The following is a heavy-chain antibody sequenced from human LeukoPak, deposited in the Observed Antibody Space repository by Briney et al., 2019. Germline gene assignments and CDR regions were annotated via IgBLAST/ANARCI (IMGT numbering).Heavy chain of an antibody. J-gene: IGHJ6*03. Sequence: GASVKVSCTASGYTFTSYGISWVRQAPGQGLEWMGWISAYNGNTNYAQKLQGRVTMTTDTSTSTAYMELRSLRSDDTAVYYCARDYRFRGMAFWSGYYTSPEGETTMDVWGKGTTVTVSS. CDR2: ISAYNGNT. V-gene: IGHV1-18*01. CDR3: ARDYRFRGMAFWSGYYTSPEGETTMDV. D-gene: IGHD3-3*01. CDR1: GYTFTSYG.